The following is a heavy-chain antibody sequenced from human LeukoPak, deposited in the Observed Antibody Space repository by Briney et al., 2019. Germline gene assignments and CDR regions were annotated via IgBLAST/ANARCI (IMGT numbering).Heavy chain of an antibody. V-gene: IGHV3-23*01. J-gene: IGHJ4*02. CDR1: GLTFRSSA. D-gene: IGHD3-10*01. Sequence: GGSLRLSCAASGLTFRSSAMTWVRQAPGKGLEWVSGISSSGSSTYYADSVKGRFTIPRDNSKNTLYLQLNSLTAEDTAVYYCAKGGLARGSGNYYDYWGQGTLVTVSS. CDR3: AKGGLARGSGNYYDY. CDR2: ISSSGSST.